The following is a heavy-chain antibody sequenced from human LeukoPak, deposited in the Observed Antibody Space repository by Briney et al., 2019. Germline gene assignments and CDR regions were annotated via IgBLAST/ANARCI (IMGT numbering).Heavy chain of an antibody. V-gene: IGHV3-23*01. J-gene: IGHJ6*02. CDR1: GFTFSSYA. Sequence: PGGSLRLSCAASGFTFSSYAMSWVRQAPGKGLEWVSAVSGSGGSTYYADSVKGRFTISRDNSKNTLYLQMNSLRAEDTAVYYCARMPRCSSTSCYLLGHGYYYYGMDVWGQGTTVTVSS. D-gene: IGHD2-2*01. CDR2: VSGSGGST. CDR3: ARMPRCSSTSCYLLGHGYYYYGMDV.